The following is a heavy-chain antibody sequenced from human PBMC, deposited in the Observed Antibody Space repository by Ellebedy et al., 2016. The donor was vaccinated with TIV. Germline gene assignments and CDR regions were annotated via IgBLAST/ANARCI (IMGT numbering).Heavy chain of an antibody. J-gene: IGHJ6*02. CDR3: SRHLRIAVAGNYYYYGMDV. CDR1: GYTFTGYY. V-gene: IGHV1-2*02. Sequence: ASVKVSCXASGYTFTGYYMHWVRQAPGQGLEWMGWINPNSGGTNYAQKFQGRVTMTRDTSISTAYMELSRLRSDDTAVYYCSRHLRIAVAGNYYYYGMDVWGQGTTVTVSS. CDR2: INPNSGGT. D-gene: IGHD6-19*01.